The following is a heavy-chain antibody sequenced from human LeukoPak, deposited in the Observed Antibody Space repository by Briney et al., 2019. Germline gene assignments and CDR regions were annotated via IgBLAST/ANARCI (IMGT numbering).Heavy chain of an antibody. D-gene: IGHD7-27*01. CDR1: GFTFSIYT. CDR3: ARDLHSGEVDI. V-gene: IGHV3-21*01. CDR2: ISSGSTYI. J-gene: IGHJ3*02. Sequence: GGSLRLSCAASGFTFSIYTMNWVRQAPGKGLEWVSSISSGSTYIYYADSVKGRFTISRDNAKNSLYLQMNSLRAEDTAVYYCARDLHSGEVDIWGQGTMVTVSS.